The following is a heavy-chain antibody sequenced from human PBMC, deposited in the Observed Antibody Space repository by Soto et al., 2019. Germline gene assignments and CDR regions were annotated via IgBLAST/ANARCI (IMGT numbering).Heavy chain of an antibody. CDR2: TYYRSKWYN. V-gene: IGHV6-1*01. CDR3: SREEIVVPFYYYYGMDV. CDR1: GDSVSSNSAA. Sequence: SQTLSLTCAISGDSVSSNSAAWNWIRQSPSRGLEWLGRTYYRSKWYNDYAVSVKSRITINPDTSKNQFSLQLNSVTPEDTAVYYCSREEIVVPFYYYYGMDVWGQGTTVTVSS. J-gene: IGHJ6*02. D-gene: IGHD5-12*01.